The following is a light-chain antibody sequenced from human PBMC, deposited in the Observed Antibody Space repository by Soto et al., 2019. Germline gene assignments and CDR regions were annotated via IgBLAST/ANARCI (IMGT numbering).Light chain of an antibody. CDR2: EGD. J-gene: IGLJ3*02. Sequence: QSALTQPASVSGSPGQSITISCTGTSSDVGSFNAVSWYQQYPGKAPKLIIYEGDKRPSGVSDRLSGSKSGNTASLTISGLRAEDEADYYCCSYGGYTFWVFGGGTKLTVL. CDR1: SSDVGSFNA. CDR3: CSYGGYTFWV. V-gene: IGLV2-23*01.